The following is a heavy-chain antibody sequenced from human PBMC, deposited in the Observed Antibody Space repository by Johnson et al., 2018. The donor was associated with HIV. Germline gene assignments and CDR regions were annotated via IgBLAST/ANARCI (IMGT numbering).Heavy chain of an antibody. V-gene: IGHV3-66*02. J-gene: IGHJ3*02. Sequence: VQLVESGGGLVQPGGSLRLSCTASGFTVSSNYMSWVRQAPGKGLEWVSVIYSGGSTYYADSVKGRFTISRDNSKNTLYLQMNSLRPEDTAVYYCARDRVPDAFDIWGQGTMVTVSS. CDR1: GFTVSSNY. D-gene: IGHD3-3*01. CDR3: ARDRVPDAFDI. CDR2: IYSGGST.